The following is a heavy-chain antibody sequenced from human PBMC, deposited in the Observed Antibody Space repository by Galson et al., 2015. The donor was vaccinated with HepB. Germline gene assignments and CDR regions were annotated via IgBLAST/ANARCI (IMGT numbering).Heavy chain of an antibody. D-gene: IGHD3-22*01. CDR3: ASPYYYDSSGFLDYFDY. Sequence: SLRLSCAASGFTFSDYYMSWIRQAPGKGLEWVSYISSSGSTIYYADSVKGRFTISRDNAKNSLYLQMNSLRAEDTAVYYCASPYYYDSSGFLDYFDYWGQGPLVTVSS. CDR2: ISSSGSTI. J-gene: IGHJ4*02. V-gene: IGHV3-11*01. CDR1: GFTFSDYY.